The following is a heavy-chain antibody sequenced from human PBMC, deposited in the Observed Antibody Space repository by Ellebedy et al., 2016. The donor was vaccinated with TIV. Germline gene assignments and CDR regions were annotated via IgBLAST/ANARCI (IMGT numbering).Heavy chain of an antibody. CDR1: GFILSSFE. J-gene: IGHJ5*02. D-gene: IGHD2-2*03. CDR3: ARGTYMRGYCGSSSCYEIDWFDP. CDR2: ISSSGDTM. Sequence: GGSLRLSCAASGFILSSFEMNWVRQAPGKGLEWVPYISSSGDTMYYADSVKGRFTISRDNAENSLYLQMNSLRAEDTAVYYCARGTYMRGYCGSSSCYEIDWFDPWGQGTLVTVSS. V-gene: IGHV3-48*03.